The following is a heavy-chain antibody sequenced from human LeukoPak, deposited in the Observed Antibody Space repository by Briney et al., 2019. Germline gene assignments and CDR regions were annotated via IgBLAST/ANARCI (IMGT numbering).Heavy chain of an antibody. CDR2: ISSSSSTI. V-gene: IGHV3-48*04. J-gene: IGHJ4*02. D-gene: IGHD2-2*01. Sequence: GGSLRLSCAVSGFTFSSYSMNWVCQAPGKGLEWVSYISSSSSTIYYADPVKGRFTISRDNAKNSLYLQMNSLGAEDTAVYYCARDYCRSTTCRFDYWGQGTLVTVSS. CDR3: ARDYCRSTTCRFDY. CDR1: GFTFSSYS.